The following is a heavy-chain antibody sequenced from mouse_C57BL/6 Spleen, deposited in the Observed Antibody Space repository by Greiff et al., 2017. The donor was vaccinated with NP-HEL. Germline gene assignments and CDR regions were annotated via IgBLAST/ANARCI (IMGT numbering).Heavy chain of an antibody. CDR1: GFSLTSYG. CDR3: ASYYDYAFAY. Sequence: VMLVESGPGLVQPSQSLSITCTVSGFSLTSYGVHWVRQSPGKGLEWLGVIWSGGSTDYNAAFISRLSISKDNSKSQVFFKMNSLQADDTAIYYCASYYDYAFAYWGQGTLVTVSA. CDR2: IWSGGST. J-gene: IGHJ3*01. V-gene: IGHV2-2*01. D-gene: IGHD2-4*01.